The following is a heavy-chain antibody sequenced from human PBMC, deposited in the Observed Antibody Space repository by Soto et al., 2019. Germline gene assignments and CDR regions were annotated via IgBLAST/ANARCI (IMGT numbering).Heavy chain of an antibody. Sequence: QVQLAQSANEVKKPGASVRVSCKAAGYTFIRYGIAWVRQAPGQGLEWMGWISPYNDYTVYAQKFQGRVRMTADTSTRTVYMNLRGLKSDDTAVYYCAIGGYYDNPWGKLSHHGLDVW. J-gene: IGHJ6*01. CDR1: GYTFIRYG. D-gene: IGHD3-16*01. CDR3: AIGGYYDNPWGKLSHHGLDV. V-gene: IGHV1-18*01. CDR2: ISPYNDYT.